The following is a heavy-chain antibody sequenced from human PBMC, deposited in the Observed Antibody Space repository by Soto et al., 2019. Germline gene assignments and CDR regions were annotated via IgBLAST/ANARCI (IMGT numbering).Heavy chain of an antibody. CDR1: GYTFTRYY. CDR3: ARDSIVARYYFDD. J-gene: IGHJ4*02. V-gene: IGHV1-46*01. Sequence: ASVKVSCKASGYTFTRYYIHWVRQAPGQGLEWMGIINPRGGSTTYAQKFQGRVTLTSDTSTSTAYMELSRLRSEDTAVYFCARDSIVARYYFDDRGQGTPVTVSS. D-gene: IGHD6-6*01. CDR2: INPRGGST.